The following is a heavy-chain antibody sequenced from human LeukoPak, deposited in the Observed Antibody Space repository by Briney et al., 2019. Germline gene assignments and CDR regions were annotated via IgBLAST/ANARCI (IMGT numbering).Heavy chain of an antibody. D-gene: IGHD2/OR15-2a*01. CDR1: GYTFTSYG. V-gene: IGHV1-18*01. Sequence: ASVKVSCKASGYTFTSYGISWVRQAPGQGLEWMGWISAYNGNTNYAQKLQGRVTMTTDTSTSTAYMELSSLRSEDTAVYYCATPGTTFYSYYYYGMDVWGQGTTVTVSS. CDR3: ATPGTTFYSYYYYGMDV. J-gene: IGHJ6*02. CDR2: ISAYNGNT.